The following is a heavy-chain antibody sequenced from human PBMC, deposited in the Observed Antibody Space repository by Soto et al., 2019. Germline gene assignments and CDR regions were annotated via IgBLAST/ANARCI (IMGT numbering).Heavy chain of an antibody. J-gene: IGHJ3*02. Sequence: QAQLLESGGGVVPPGRYLRLSCAASGFPFSSYGMHWVRQAPGKGLERVAVISYDGSNNYYADSVNGRFTISRDNSKNTLYRQMNRQRAEDTAVYYCAKDGWYLSHPGYAFDIWGRETMVTVSS. V-gene: IGHV3-30*18. D-gene: IGHD2-15*01. CDR3: AKDGWYLSHPGYAFDI. CDR2: ISYDGSNN. CDR1: GFPFSSYG.